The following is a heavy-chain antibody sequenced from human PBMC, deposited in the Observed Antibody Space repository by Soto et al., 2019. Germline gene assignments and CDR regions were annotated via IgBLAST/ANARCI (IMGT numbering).Heavy chain of an antibody. D-gene: IGHD3-16*01. CDR3: AKDNLDPMIPFDY. J-gene: IGHJ4*02. V-gene: IGHV3-23*01. CDR1: GFTFSNAW. Sequence: GGSLRLSCAASGFTFSNAWMSWVRQAPGKGLEWVSAISGSGGSTYYADSVKGRFTISRDNSKNTLYLQMNSLRAEDTAVYYCAKDNLDPMIPFDYWGQGTLVTVSS. CDR2: ISGSGGST.